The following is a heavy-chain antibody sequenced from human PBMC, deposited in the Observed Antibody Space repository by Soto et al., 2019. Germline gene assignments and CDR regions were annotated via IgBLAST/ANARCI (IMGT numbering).Heavy chain of an antibody. CDR2: IYYSGRT. CDR1: GESISSSSYY. J-gene: IGHJ4*02. V-gene: IGHV4-39*01. Sequence: SETLSLTCIVSGESISSSSYYWGWIRQPPGKGLEWIGSIYYSGRTYYNPSFKSRVTISIDTSKNQFSLKLSSVTATDTAVYYCARQRPTVVTQAYFDHWGQGALVTVSS. CDR3: ARQRPTVVTQAYFDH. D-gene: IGHD2-21*02.